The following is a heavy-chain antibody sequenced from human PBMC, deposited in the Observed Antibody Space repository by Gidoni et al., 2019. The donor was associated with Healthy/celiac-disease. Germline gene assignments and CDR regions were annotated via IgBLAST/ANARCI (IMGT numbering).Heavy chain of an antibody. V-gene: IGHV1-69*06. CDR3: ARGEYCSSTSCFSRGWFDP. CDR2: IIPMFGTA. J-gene: IGHJ5*02. Sequence: QVPLLHSGAAVKKPGSSVKVSCKASGGTFSSYAISWVRQAPGQGLEWLGGIIPMFGTANNAKKFQGRVRITADKSTSTAYMELSSLRSEDTAVYYCARGEYCSSTSCFSRGWFDPWGQGTLVTVSS. CDR1: GGTFSSYA. D-gene: IGHD2-2*01.